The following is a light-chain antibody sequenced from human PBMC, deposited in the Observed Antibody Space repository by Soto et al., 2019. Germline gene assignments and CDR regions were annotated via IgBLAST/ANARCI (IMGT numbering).Light chain of an antibody. Sequence: DIQMTQSPSTLSASVGDRVIITCRASQSISNWLAWYQQKPGKAPNLLIYKASSLKSGVPSRFSGSGSGTEITLTISSLQPDDFATYYCQQYDTYWTFGQGTKVDIK. CDR1: QSISNW. CDR2: KAS. CDR3: QQYDTYWT. J-gene: IGKJ1*01. V-gene: IGKV1-5*03.